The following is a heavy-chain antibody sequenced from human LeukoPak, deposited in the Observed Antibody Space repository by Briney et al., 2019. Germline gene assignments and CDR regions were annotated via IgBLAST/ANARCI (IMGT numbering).Heavy chain of an antibody. Sequence: SETLSLTCTVSGGSISSSSYYWGWIRQPPGKGLEWIGSIYYSGSTYYNPALERQFTISVETSKNQFSQMLNPLTAAETAVYCCARQRQKEENWFVPWGQGTLVTVSS. V-gene: IGHV4-39*01. CDR1: GGSISSSSYY. J-gene: IGHJ5*02. D-gene: IGHD6-25*01. CDR3: ARQRQKEENWFVP. CDR2: IYYSGST.